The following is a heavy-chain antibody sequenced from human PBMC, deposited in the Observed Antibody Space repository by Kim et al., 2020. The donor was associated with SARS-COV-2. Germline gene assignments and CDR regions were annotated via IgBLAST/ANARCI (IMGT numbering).Heavy chain of an antibody. CDR1: GFTFNDYA. CDR2: ISWNSGNI. V-gene: IGHV3-9*01. Sequence: GGSLRLSCAASGFTFNDYAMHWVRQAPGKGLEWVSGISWNSGNIGYADSVKGRFTISRDNAKNSLYLQMNSLRAEDTALYYCAKGGSGRAHYYYGMDVSGHGTTVTVSS. J-gene: IGHJ6*02. D-gene: IGHD6-19*01. CDR3: AKGGSGRAHYYYGMDV.